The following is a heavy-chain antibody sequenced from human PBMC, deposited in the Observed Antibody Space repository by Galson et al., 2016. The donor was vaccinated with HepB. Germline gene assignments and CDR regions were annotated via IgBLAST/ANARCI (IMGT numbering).Heavy chain of an antibody. CDR1: GFTFSSYD. CDR2: ITGSGGWI. Sequence: SLRLSCAASGFTFSSYDMSWVRQAPGKGLEWVSTITGSGGWIKYADSVKGRLITSRDNSKNTLYLQLNSLRAEDTAVYYCAKDGGYCSDATCYYRNSWGQGTLVTVSS. CDR3: AKDGGYCSDATCYYRNS. V-gene: IGHV3-23*01. J-gene: IGHJ4*02. D-gene: IGHD2-15*01.